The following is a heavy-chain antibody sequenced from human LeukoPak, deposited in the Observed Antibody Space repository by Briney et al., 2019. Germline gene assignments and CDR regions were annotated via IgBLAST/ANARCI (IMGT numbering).Heavy chain of an antibody. Sequence: SETLSLTCTVSGGSISSYYWSWIRQPPGKGLEWIGYIYYSGSTNYNPSLKSRVTISVDTSKNQFSLKLSSVTAADTAVYYCARGGSGWSYFDYWGQGTLDTVSS. V-gene: IGHV4-59*01. CDR3: ARGGSGWSYFDY. CDR2: IYYSGST. J-gene: IGHJ4*02. CDR1: GGSISSYY. D-gene: IGHD6-19*01.